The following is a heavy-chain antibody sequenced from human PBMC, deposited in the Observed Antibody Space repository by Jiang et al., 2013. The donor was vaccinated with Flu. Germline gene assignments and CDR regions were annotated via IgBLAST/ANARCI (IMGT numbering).Heavy chain of an antibody. CDR2: INHSGST. V-gene: IGHV4-34*01. CDR1: GGSFSGYY. Sequence: LKPSETLSLTCAVYGGSFSGYYWSWIRQPPGKGLEWIGEINHSGSTNYNPSLKSRVTISVDTSKNQFSLKLSSVTAADTAVYYCARLGPQDITMIVVVRNAFDIWGQGTMVTVSS. CDR3: ARLGPQDITMIVVVRNAFDI. J-gene: IGHJ3*02. D-gene: IGHD3-22*01.